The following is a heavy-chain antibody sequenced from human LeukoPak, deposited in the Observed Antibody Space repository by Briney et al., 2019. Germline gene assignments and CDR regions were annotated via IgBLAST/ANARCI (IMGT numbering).Heavy chain of an antibody. CDR3: AREADTLGYCSGGSCSPGDY. D-gene: IGHD2-15*01. Sequence: GGSLRLSCAASGFTFSSYWMSWVRQAPGKGLEWVANIKQDGSEKYYVDSVKGRFTISRDNSKNTLYLQMNSLRAEDTAVYYCAREADTLGYCSGGSCSPGDYWGQGTLVTVSS. CDR1: GFTFSSYW. CDR2: IKQDGSEK. V-gene: IGHV3-7*01. J-gene: IGHJ4*02.